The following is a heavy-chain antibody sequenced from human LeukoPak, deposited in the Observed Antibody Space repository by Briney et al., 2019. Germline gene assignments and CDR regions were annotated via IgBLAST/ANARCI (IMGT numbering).Heavy chain of an antibody. CDR2: IHYSGST. Sequence: PSETLSLTCTVSGVSISSYYWSWIRQPPGKGLEWIGFIHYSGSTHYNPSLKSRVTISVVTSKNQFSLKLRSVTAADTAVYYCARTTEGYAGGPGYSYYYYMDVWGKGTTVTISS. V-gene: IGHV4-59*01. D-gene: IGHD5-12*01. J-gene: IGHJ6*03. CDR1: GVSISSYY. CDR3: ARTTEGYAGGPGYSYYYYMDV.